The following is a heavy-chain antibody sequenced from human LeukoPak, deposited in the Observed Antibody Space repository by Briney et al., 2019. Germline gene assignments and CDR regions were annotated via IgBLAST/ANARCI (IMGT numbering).Heavy chain of an antibody. D-gene: IGHD3-9*01. CDR2: IYYSGST. CDR1: GGSISSSSYY. Sequence: SETLSLTCTVSGGSISSSSYYWGWIRQPPGKGLEWIGSIYYSGSTYYNPSLKSRVTISVDTSKNQFSLKLSSVTAADTAVYYCARVLDILTGPPYFDYWGQGTLVTVSS. J-gene: IGHJ4*02. V-gene: IGHV4-39*07. CDR3: ARVLDILTGPPYFDY.